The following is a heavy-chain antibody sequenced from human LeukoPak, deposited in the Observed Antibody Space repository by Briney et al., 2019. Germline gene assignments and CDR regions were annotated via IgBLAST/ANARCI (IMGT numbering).Heavy chain of an antibody. CDR3: VLAASPYC. D-gene: IGHD6-25*01. V-gene: IGHV3-72*01. J-gene: IGHJ2*01. Sequence: GGSLRLSCATSGFTLRDRYMDWVRQAPGKGPEWVARTRDKASGYSTAYAASVEGRFIISRDETNNSLFLLMKSLKAEDTAVYYCVLAASPYCWGRGTPVTVSS. CDR1: GFTLRDRY. CDR2: TRDKASGYST.